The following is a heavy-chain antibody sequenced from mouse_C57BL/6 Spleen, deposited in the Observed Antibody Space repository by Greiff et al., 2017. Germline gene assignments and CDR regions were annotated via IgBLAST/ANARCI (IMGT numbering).Heavy chain of an antibody. V-gene: IGHV1-82*01. J-gene: IGHJ2*01. CDR3: ARGYYVYFDY. CDR2: IYPGDGDT. Sequence: QVQLQQSGPELVKPGASVKISCKASGYAFRSSWLNWVKQRPGKGLEWIGRIYPGDGDTNYNGKFKGKATLKAAKSSSTAYMQLSSLTSEDSAVYFCARGYYVYFDYWGQGTTLTVSS. D-gene: IGHD2-3*01. CDR1: GYAFRSSW.